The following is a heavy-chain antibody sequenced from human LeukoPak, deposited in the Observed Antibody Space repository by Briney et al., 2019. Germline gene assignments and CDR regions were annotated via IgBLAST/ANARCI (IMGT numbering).Heavy chain of an antibody. CDR2: IYYSGST. J-gene: IGHJ4*02. CDR3: ARDFPYCGGDCYSHGGY. D-gene: IGHD2-21*02. Sequence: SETLSLTCTVSGGSISSYYWSWIRQPPGKGLEWIGYIYYSGSTNYNPSLKSRLTISVDTSKNQFSLKLSSVTAADTAVYYCARDFPYCGGDCYSHGGYWGQGTLVTVSS. V-gene: IGHV4-59*01. CDR1: GGSISSYY.